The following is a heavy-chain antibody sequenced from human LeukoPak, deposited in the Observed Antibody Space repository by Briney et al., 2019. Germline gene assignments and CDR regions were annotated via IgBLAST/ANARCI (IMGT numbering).Heavy chain of an antibody. D-gene: IGHD2-15*01. CDR1: GYTFTSDD. CDR2: IGTYKGNT. Sequence: GASVKVSCKTSGYTFTSDDISWVRQAPGQGLEWMGWIGTYKGNTNYAQMFQGRVTMTTDTSTSTAYMELKNLRSDDTAVYYCARTPGVVVVKTFYCMDVWGQGTTVTVSS. V-gene: IGHV1-18*01. CDR3: ARTPGVVVVKTFYCMDV. J-gene: IGHJ6*02.